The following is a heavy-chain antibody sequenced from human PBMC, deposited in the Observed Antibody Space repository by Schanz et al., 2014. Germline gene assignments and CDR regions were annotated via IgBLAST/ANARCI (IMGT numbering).Heavy chain of an antibody. CDR3: TRLRRADPNGFDV. J-gene: IGHJ6*02. V-gene: IGHV1-69*02. CDR2: IMPLRGIG. Sequence: QVQLVQSGPEVKKPGSSVKVSCQAFGDTFSKYNIMWVRQVPGQGLEWLGRIMPLRGIGNNAWKFQDRLTITADKSMNITYMELSRLGTEDTTVDYCTRLRRADPNGFDVWGQGTTVTVS. D-gene: IGHD6-19*01. CDR1: GDTFSKYN.